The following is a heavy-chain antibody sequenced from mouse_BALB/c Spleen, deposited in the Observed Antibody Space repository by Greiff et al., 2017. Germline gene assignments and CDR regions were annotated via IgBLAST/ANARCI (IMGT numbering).Heavy chain of an antibody. D-gene: IGHD1-2*01. CDR2: ISSGGGST. V-gene: IGHV5-12-1*01. CDR1: GFAFSSYD. CDR3: ARHDITGFDY. Sequence: DVMLVESGGGLVKPGGSLKLSCAASGFAFSSYDMSWVRQTPEKRLEWVAYISSGGGSTYYPDTVKGRFTISRDNAKNTLYLQMSSLKSEDTAMYYCARHDITGFDYWGQGTTLTVSS. J-gene: IGHJ2*01.